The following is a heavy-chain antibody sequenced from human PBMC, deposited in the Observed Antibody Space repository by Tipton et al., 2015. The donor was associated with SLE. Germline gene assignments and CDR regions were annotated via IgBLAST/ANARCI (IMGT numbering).Heavy chain of an antibody. V-gene: IGHV3-23*01. D-gene: IGHD4-17*01. CDR2: ISGNGDST. J-gene: IGHJ4*02. CDR1: GFTFSSYA. CDR3: AKGGDYGDPLDY. Sequence: SLRLSCAASGFTFSSYAMSWVRQAPGKGLEWVSSISGNGDSTNYADSVKGRFTFSRDNSKNTLYLQMSSLRAEDTAVYFCAKGGDYGDPLDYWGQGSLVTVSS.